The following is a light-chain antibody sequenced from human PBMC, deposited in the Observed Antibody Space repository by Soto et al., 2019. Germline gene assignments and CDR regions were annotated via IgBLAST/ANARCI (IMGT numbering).Light chain of an antibody. CDR2: DAS. J-gene: IGKJ2*01. CDR3: QQRSNGPAYT. CDR1: QSVSSH. Sequence: EVVLTQSPATLSLSPGERATLSCRASQSVSSHLTWYQQKPGQAPRLLIYDASNRATGIPGRFSGSGSGTDFTLTISSLEPEDFAVYYCQQRSNGPAYTFGQGTRLDIK. V-gene: IGKV3-11*01.